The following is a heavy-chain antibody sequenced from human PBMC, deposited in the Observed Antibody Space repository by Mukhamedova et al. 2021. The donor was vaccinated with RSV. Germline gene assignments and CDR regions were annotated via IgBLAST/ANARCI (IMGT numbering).Heavy chain of an antibody. Sequence: SYYWGWIRQPPGKGLEWIGNIYYSGSTYYNPSLRSRVTISVDTSKNQFSLKLSSMTAADTAVYYCARQNYYGSENFLFNWLDPWG. CDR3: ARQNYYGSENFLFNWLDP. V-gene: IGHV4-39*01. J-gene: IGHJ5*02. CDR2: IYYSGST. D-gene: IGHD3-10*01. CDR1: SYY.